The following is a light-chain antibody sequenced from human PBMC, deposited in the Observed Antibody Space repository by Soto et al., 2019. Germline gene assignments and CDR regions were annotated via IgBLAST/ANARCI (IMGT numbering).Light chain of an antibody. V-gene: IGKV1-12*01. CDR3: QQGDSFPIT. CDR1: QSISSW. J-gene: IGKJ5*01. Sequence: DIQMTQSPSSVSASVGDRVTITCRASQSISSWLAWYQQKPGTVPKLLIYVASSLQSGVPSRFSGSGAGTEFTLTITSLQPEDFGTYYCQQGDSFPITFGQGTRLEIK. CDR2: VAS.